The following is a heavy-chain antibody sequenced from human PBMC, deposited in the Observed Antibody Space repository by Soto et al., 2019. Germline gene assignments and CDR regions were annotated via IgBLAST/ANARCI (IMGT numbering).Heavy chain of an antibody. CDR1: GGTFSSYA. Sequence: ASVKVSCKASGGTFSSYAISWVRQAPGQGLEWMGGIIPIFGTANYAQKFQGRVTITADESTSTAYMELRSLRSDDTAVYYCAREYFSSGSPHMDVWGQGTTVTVSS. CDR2: IIPIFGTA. CDR3: AREYFSSGSPHMDV. J-gene: IGHJ6*02. V-gene: IGHV1-69*13. D-gene: IGHD3-22*01.